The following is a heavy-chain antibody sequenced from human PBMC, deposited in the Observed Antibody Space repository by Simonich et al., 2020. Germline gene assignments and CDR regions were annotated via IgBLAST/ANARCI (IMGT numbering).Heavy chain of an antibody. CDR2: IKQDGSEK. Sequence: EVQLVESGGGLVQPGGFLRLSCAASGFTFSSYWMSWVRQDPGKGLAWVANIKQDGSEKYYVDSVKGRFTISRDNAKNSLYLQMNSLRAEDTAVYYCARDGLGTAYYYYMDVWGKGTTVTVSS. CDR1: GFTFSSYW. CDR3: ARDGLGTAYYYYMDV. J-gene: IGHJ6*03. D-gene: IGHD7-27*01. V-gene: IGHV3-7*01.